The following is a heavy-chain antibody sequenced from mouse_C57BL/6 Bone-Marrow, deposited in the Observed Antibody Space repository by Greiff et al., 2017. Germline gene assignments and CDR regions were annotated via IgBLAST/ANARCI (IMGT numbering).Heavy chain of an antibody. D-gene: IGHD3-2*02. Sequence: EVKVVESEGGLVQPGRSMKLSCTASGFTFSDYYMAWVRQVPEKGLEWVANINYDGSSTYYLDSLKSRFIISRDNAKNILYLQMSSLKSEDTATYYCARKGAQALDYWGQGTTLTVSS. J-gene: IGHJ2*01. CDR1: GFTFSDYY. CDR3: ARKGAQALDY. CDR2: INYDGSST. V-gene: IGHV5-16*01.